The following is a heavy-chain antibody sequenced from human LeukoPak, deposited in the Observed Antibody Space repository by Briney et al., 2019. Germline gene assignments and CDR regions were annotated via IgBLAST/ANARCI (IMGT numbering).Heavy chain of an antibody. V-gene: IGHV3-30*02. J-gene: IGHJ4*02. CDR3: AKVAAAAFDY. Sequence: QSGGSLRLSCAASGFTFSSYGMHWVRQAPGKGLEWVAFIRYDGSNKYYADSVKGRFTISRDNSKNTLYLQMNSLRAEDTAVYYCAKVAAAAFDYWGQGTLVTVSS. CDR2: IRYDGSNK. CDR1: GFTFSSYG. D-gene: IGHD6-13*01.